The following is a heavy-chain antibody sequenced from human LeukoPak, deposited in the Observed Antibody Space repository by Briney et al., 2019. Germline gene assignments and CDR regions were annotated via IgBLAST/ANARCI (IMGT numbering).Heavy chain of an antibody. D-gene: IGHD1-26*01. J-gene: IGHJ4*02. Sequence: ETLSLTCIASGGSISSDSYYWNWIRQPPGKGLEWIGSIHYSGSTYYNPSLKSRVTMSVDTSKNQFSLKLSSVTAADTAVYYCAKSGSYYRSFDYWGQGTLVTVSS. V-gene: IGHV4-39*01. CDR3: AKSGSYYRSFDY. CDR1: GGSISSDSYY. CDR2: IHYSGST.